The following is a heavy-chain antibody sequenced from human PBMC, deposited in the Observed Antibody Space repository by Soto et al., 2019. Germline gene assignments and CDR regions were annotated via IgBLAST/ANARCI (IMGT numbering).Heavy chain of an antibody. CDR1: GFTFTNAW. D-gene: IGHD3-22*01. J-gene: IGHJ5*02. CDR2: IKSKTDGGTT. CDR3: ARVYYDSSGHRWFDP. V-gene: IGHV3-15*01. Sequence: GGSLRLSCAASGFTFTNAWMSWVRQAPGKGLEWVGRIKSKTDGGTTDYAAPVKGRFTISRDDSKNTLYLQMNSLRAEDTAVYYCARVYYDSSGHRWFDPWGQGTLVTVSS.